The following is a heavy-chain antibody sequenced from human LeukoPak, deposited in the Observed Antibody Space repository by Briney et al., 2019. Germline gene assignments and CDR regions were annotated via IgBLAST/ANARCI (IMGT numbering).Heavy chain of an antibody. Sequence: GGSLRLSCAASGNYWMHWVRQAPGKGLVWVSHINSDGSWTSYADSVKGRFTISKDNAKNTVYLRMNNLRAEDTAVYYCVSFYETYWGRGTLVTVSS. CDR2: INSDGSWT. V-gene: IGHV3-74*01. CDR1: GNYW. CDR3: VSFYETY. J-gene: IGHJ4*02. D-gene: IGHD2/OR15-2a*01.